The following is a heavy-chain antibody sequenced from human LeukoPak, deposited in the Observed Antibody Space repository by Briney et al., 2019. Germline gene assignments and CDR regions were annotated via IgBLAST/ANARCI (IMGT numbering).Heavy chain of an antibody. D-gene: IGHD3-9*01. V-gene: IGHV4-59*08. J-gene: IGHJ4*02. CDR3: ARHVWLQPFDY. CDR1: GGSMNSYY. CDR2: IYYSGST. Sequence: ASETLSLTCSVSGGSMNSYYWSWIRQSPGKGLEWTGYIYYSGSTNYNPSLKSRVTISVDTSKNQFSLKLSSVTAADTAVYYCARHVWLQPFDYWGQGTLVTVSS.